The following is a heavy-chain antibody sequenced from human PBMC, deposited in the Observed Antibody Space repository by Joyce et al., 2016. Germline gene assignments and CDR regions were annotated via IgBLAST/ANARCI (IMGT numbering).Heavy chain of an antibody. CDR3: ARVPWYYDSSGYFFDY. CDR2: IYPGDSDT. D-gene: IGHD3-22*01. J-gene: IGHJ4*02. Sequence: EVQLVQSGAEVKKPGESLKISCKGFGYSFNNYWIGWVGQMPRKGLEWRGFIYPGDSDTRYSPSFQGQVTIAVDKSITTAYLQWSSLRASDTAMYYCARVPWYYDSSGYFFDYWGQGTLVTVSS. CDR1: GYSFNNYW. V-gene: IGHV5-51*01.